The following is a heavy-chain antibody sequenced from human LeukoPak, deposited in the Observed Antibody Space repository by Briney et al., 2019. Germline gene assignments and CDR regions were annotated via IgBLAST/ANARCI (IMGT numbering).Heavy chain of an antibody. D-gene: IGHD3-9*01. CDR3: ARARYYDILTGYGTYGMDV. V-gene: IGHV3-11*01. Sequence: GGSLRLSCAAPGFTFSDYYMSWIRQAPGKGLEWVSYISSSGSTIYYADSVKGRFTISRGNAKNSLYLQMNSLRAEDTAVYYCARARYYDILTGYGTYGMDVWGQGTTVTVSS. J-gene: IGHJ6*02. CDR1: GFTFSDYY. CDR2: ISSSGSTI.